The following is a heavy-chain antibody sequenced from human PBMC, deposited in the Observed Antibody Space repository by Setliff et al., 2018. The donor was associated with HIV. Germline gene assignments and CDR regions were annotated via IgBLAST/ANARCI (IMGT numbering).Heavy chain of an antibody. V-gene: IGHV3-30*04. CDR2: ISYDGNIK. CDR3: ARDPTYYFDSSGPYDAFDI. J-gene: IGHJ3*02. D-gene: IGHD3-22*01. Sequence: GGSLRLSCAASGFTFSTSAMRWVRQAPGKGLEWVAVISYDGNIKYYADSVKGRFTISRDNSKTTLYVQMNSLRAEDTAVYYCARDPTYYFDSSGPYDAFDIWGQGTMVTVSS. CDR1: GFTFSTSA.